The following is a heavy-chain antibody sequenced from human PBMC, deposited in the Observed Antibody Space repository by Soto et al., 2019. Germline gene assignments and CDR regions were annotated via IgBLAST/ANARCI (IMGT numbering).Heavy chain of an antibody. CDR3: ARDKLDDFYGMDV. J-gene: IGHJ6*02. V-gene: IGHV3-48*03. Sequence: GGSLRLSCAASGFTFSSYEMNWVRQAPGKGLEWVSYISSSGSTIYYTDSVKGRFTISRDNAKNSLYLQMNSLRAEGTAVYYCARDKLDDFYGMDVWGQGTTVTVSS. D-gene: IGHD3-3*01. CDR2: ISSSGSTI. CDR1: GFTFSSYE.